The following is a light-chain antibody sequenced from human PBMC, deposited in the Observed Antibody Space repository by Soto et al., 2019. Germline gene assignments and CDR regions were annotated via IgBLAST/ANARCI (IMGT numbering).Light chain of an antibody. J-gene: IGKJ1*01. CDR3: QHYNDFSWT. V-gene: IGKV1-5*03. CDR1: QSISIL. Sequence: DIHLTQSPSTLSASVGDRVTITCRASQSISILLAWYQQKPGKAPNLLIYATYTLETGVSSRFSGSGSGTEFTLTMSSLQPDDSATYCCQHYNDFSWTFGQGTKVEIK. CDR2: ATY.